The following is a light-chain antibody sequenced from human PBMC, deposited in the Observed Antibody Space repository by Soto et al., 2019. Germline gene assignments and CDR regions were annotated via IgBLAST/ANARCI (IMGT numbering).Light chain of an antibody. CDR2: AAS. V-gene: IGKV1-39*01. Sequence: DIQMTQPPSSLSASVGDRVTITCRASESISSYLNWYQQKAGRAPKVLIYAASTLESGVPARFSGSGSGTDFTLTISNLQPDDFATYYCQRSSSSPLTFGGGTKVDIK. CDR1: ESISSY. J-gene: IGKJ4*01. CDR3: QRSSSSPLT.